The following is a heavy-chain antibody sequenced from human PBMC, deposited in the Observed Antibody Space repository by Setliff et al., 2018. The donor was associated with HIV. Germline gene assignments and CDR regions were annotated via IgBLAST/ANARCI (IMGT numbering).Heavy chain of an antibody. J-gene: IGHJ4*02. V-gene: IGHV1-69*10. CDR1: GGTFSNYA. CDR3: ARAREDTALDSY. CDR2: LIPIVDIT. D-gene: IGHD5-18*01. Sequence: SVKVSCKASGGTFSNYAFSWVRQAPGQGLEWMGGLIPIVDITKSTQKFRDRVTFTADESTKTAQMELSGLTFEDTAVYYCARAREDTALDSYWGQGTLVTVSS.